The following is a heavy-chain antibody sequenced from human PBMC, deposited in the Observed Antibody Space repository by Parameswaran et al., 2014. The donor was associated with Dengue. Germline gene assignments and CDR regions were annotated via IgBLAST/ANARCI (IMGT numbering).Heavy chain of an antibody. J-gene: IGHJ3*02. CDR3: ATLGFSGDKYGFWSGDGFDI. CDR2: INPNTGAV. D-gene: IGHD3-3*01. Sequence: WVRQAPGQGLEWVGWINPNTGAVNYAEKYQGRITVTRDTSIKTAYMELSRLSYDDTAIYYCATLGFSGDKYGFWSGDGFDIWGQGTMVTVSS. V-gene: IGHV1-2*02.